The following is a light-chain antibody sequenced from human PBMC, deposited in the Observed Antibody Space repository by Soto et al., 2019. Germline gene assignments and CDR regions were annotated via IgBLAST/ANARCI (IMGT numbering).Light chain of an antibody. CDR1: SRDVGSYNL. CDR3: CSYAGSRIVV. J-gene: IGLJ2*01. V-gene: IGLV2-23*01. CDR2: EAT. Sequence: QSALTQPASVSGSPGQSITISCTGTSRDVGSYNLVSWYQQHPGKAPKLMIYEATKRPSGVSDRFSGSKSGNTASLTISGLLAENEADYYCCSYAGSRIVVFGGGTKLTVL.